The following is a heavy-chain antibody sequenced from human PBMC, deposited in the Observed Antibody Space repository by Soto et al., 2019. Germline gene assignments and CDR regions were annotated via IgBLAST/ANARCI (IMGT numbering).Heavy chain of an antibody. Sequence: EVQLLESGGGLVQPGGSLRLSCAASGFTFSSYAMSWVRQAPGKGLEWVSAISGSGGSTYYADSVKGRFTISRDNSKNPPYLQMNSLRAEDTAVYYCAKKGREVAGLYYYYGMDVWGQGTTVTVSS. D-gene: IGHD6-19*01. CDR2: ISGSGGST. J-gene: IGHJ6*02. CDR1: GFTFSSYA. V-gene: IGHV3-23*01. CDR3: AKKGREVAGLYYYYGMDV.